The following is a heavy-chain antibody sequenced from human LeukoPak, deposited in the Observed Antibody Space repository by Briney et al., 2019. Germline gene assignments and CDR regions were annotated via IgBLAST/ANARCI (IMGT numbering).Heavy chain of an antibody. CDR3: ARRLRTSRAFDI. Sequence: SETLSVTCTVSGGSFSGYYWSWIRQPPGKGLEWIGYIYTSGSTNYNPSLKSRVTISVDTSKNQFSLRLSSVTAADTAVYYCARRLRTSRAFDIWGQGTMVTVSS. CDR2: IYTSGST. V-gene: IGHV4-4*09. J-gene: IGHJ3*02. CDR1: GGSFSGYY. D-gene: IGHD2-2*01.